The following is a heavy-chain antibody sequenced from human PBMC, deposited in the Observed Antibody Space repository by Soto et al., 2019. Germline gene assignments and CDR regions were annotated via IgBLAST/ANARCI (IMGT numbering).Heavy chain of an antibody. J-gene: IGHJ1*01. Sequence: SETLSLTCTVSGGSISSYYWSWIRQPPGKGLEWIGYIYYSGSTNYNPSLKSRVTISVDTSKNQFSLKLSSVTAADTAVYYCARGPSGSEYFQHWGQGTLVTVSS. CDR1: GGSISSYY. D-gene: IGHD6-13*01. CDR3: ARGPSGSEYFQH. CDR2: IYYSGST. V-gene: IGHV4-59*01.